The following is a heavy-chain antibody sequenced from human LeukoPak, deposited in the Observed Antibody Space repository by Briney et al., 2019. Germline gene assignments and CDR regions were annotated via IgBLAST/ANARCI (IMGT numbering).Heavy chain of an antibody. CDR2: ISAYNGNT. CDR3: ARGNIAAAGRYYFDY. CDR1: GYTFTSYG. J-gene: IGHJ4*02. D-gene: IGHD6-13*01. V-gene: IGHV1-18*01. Sequence: ASVKVSFKASGYTFTSYGISWVRQAPGQGLGWMGWISAYNGNTNYAQKLQGRVTMTTDTSTSTAYMELRSLRSDDTAVYYCARGNIAAAGRYYFDYWGQGTLVTVSS.